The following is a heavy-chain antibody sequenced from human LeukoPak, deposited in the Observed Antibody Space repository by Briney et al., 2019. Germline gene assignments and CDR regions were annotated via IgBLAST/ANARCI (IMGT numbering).Heavy chain of an antibody. CDR2: IYYSGST. V-gene: IGHV4-59*08. D-gene: IGHD2-2*01. J-gene: IGHJ4*01. Sequence: SETLSLTCTVSGGSISSYYWSWLRQPPGKGLEWIGYIYYSGSTNYNPSLKSRVTISVDTSKNQFSLKLSSVTAADTAVYYCARWYCSSGTCYYLDYWGHGTLVTVSS. CDR1: GGSISSYY. CDR3: ARWYCSSGTCYYLDY.